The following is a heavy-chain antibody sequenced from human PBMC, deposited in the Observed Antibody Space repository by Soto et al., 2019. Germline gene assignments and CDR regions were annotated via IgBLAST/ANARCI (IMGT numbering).Heavy chain of an antibody. D-gene: IGHD5-12*01. Sequence: GGSLRLSCAGSGFTFSSYTMNWVRQAPGKGLEWVSSISPSSAHIYYADSMRGRFTISRDNSKNSLYLQMRGLRAEDTAIYYCVHGYYFDSWGQGTLVTVSS. CDR1: GFTFSSYT. CDR3: VHGYYFDS. J-gene: IGHJ4*02. V-gene: IGHV3-21*04. CDR2: ISPSSAHI.